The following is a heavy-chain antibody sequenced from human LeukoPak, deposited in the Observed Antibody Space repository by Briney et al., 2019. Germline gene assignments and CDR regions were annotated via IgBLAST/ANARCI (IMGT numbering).Heavy chain of an antibody. CDR1: GFTFSSYW. Sequence: GGSLRLSCAASGFTFSSYWMSWVRQAPGKGLEWVANIKQDGSEKYYVDSVKGRFTISRDNAKNSLYLQMNSLRAEDTAVYYCARRGYSSSWYICDYWGQGTLVTVSS. V-gene: IGHV3-7*01. D-gene: IGHD6-13*01. CDR3: ARRGYSSSWYICDY. J-gene: IGHJ4*02. CDR2: IKQDGSEK.